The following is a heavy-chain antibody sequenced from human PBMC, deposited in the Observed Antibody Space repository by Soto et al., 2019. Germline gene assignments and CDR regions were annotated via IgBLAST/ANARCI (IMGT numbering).Heavy chain of an antibody. Sequence: QVQLVESGGGVVQPGRSLRLSCAASGFTFSSYGMHWVRQAPGKGLEWVAVISYDGSNKYYADSVKGRFTISRDNSKNTLYLQRGRLRAEDTAVDYCAKDRRKVVVAAPFDYWGQGTLVTVSS. CDR2: ISYDGSNK. J-gene: IGHJ4*02. CDR3: AKDRRKVVVAAPFDY. CDR1: GFTFSSYG. D-gene: IGHD2-15*01. V-gene: IGHV3-30*18.